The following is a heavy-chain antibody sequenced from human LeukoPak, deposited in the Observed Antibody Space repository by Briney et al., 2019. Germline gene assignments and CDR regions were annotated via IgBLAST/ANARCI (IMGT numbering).Heavy chain of an antibody. J-gene: IGHJ4*02. CDR2: IRSKVNSYAT. Sequence: GGSLRLSCAASGFTFSASAIHWVRQASGKGLEWVGRIRSKVNSYATAYAASVKDRFTISRDDSKNTAYLQMNSLETEDTAVYYCTRLPEGTTGVSSSIDYWGQGTLVTVSS. CDR3: TRLPEGTTGVSSSIDY. V-gene: IGHV3-73*01. D-gene: IGHD4-23*01. CDR1: GFTFSASA.